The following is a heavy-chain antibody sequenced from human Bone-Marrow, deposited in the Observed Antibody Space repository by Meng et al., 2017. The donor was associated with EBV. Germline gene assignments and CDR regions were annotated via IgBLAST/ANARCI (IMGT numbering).Heavy chain of an antibody. D-gene: IGHD6-13*01. V-gene: IGHV1-2*06. Sequence: QGELGESGAEVKKPGAPVKVPCKASGYTFTGYYMHWVRQAPGQGLEWMGRINPNSGGTNYAQKFQGRVTMTRDTSISTAYMELSRLRSDDTAVYYCARVLGVIAAVPGYWGQGTLVTVSS. CDR1: GYTFTGYY. CDR3: ARVLGVIAAVPGY. J-gene: IGHJ4*02. CDR2: INPNSGGT.